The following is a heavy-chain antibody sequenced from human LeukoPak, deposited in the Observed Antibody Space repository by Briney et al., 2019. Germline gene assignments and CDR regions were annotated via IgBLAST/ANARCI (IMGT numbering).Heavy chain of an antibody. V-gene: IGHV4-38-2*02. CDR1: GYSISSGYY. D-gene: IGHD3-16*01. CDR2: IYHSGST. CDR3: ARDLIGTHYFDY. Sequence: PSETLSLTCAVSGYSISSGYYWGWIRQPPGKGLEWIGSIYHSGSTYYNPSLKSRVTMSVDTSKNQFSLKLSSVTAADTAVYYCARDLIGTHYFDYWGQGTLVTVSS. J-gene: IGHJ4*02.